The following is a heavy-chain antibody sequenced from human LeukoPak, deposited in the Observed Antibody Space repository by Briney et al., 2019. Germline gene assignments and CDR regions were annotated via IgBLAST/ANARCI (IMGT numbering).Heavy chain of an antibody. CDR1: GFTFSSYA. D-gene: IGHD2-2*01. V-gene: IGHV3-30-3*01. CDR2: ISYDGSNK. J-gene: IGHJ2*01. Sequence: PGGSLRLSCAASGFTFSSYAMHWVRQAPGKGLEWVAVISYDGSNKYYADSVKGRFTISRDNSKNTLYLQMNSLRAEDTAVYYCARVSGYCSSTSCWYFDLWGRGTLVTVSS. CDR3: ARVSGYCSSTSCWYFDL.